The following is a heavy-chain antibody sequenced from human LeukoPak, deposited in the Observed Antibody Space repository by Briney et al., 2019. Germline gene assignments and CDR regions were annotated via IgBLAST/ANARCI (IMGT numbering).Heavy chain of an antibody. D-gene: IGHD5-18*01. CDR3: AVFSKIQSGYNL. V-gene: IGHV1-46*01. J-gene: IGHJ4*02. CDR1: GYTFTSYY. Sequence: ASVKVSCKASGYTFTSYYMHWVRQAPGQGLEWMGIINPSGGSTSYAQKFQGRVTMTRDTSTSTAYMELSSLRSEDTAVYYCAVFSKIQSGYNLWGQGTPVTVSS. CDR2: INPSGGST.